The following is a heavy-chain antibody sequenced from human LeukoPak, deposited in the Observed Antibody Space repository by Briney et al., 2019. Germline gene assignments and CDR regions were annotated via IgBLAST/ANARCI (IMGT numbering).Heavy chain of an antibody. V-gene: IGHV5-51*01. CDR2: IYPGDSDT. D-gene: IGHD2-2*01. CDR1: GYSFTSYW. CDR3: ARGHCSSTSCPPGDWFDP. J-gene: IGHJ5*02. Sequence: GESLKISCKGSGYSFTSYWIGWVRQMPGKGLEWMGIIYPGDSDTRYSPSFQGQVTISADKSISTAYLQWSSLKASDTAMYYCARGHCSSTSCPPGDWFDPWGQGTLVTVSS.